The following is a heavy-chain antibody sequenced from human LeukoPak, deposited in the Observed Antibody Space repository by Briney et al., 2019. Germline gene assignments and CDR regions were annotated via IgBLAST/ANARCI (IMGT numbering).Heavy chain of an antibody. D-gene: IGHD3-10*01. CDR2: IYYSGST. J-gene: IGHJ3*02. CDR1: GGSISSSSYY. V-gene: IGHV4-39*07. CDR3: ARESPITMVRVDAFDI. Sequence: SETLSLTCTVSGGSISSSSYYWGWIRRPPGKGLEWIGSIYYSGSTYYNPSLKSRVTISVDTSKNQFSLKLPSVTAADTAVYYCARESPITMVRVDAFDIWGQGTMVTVSS.